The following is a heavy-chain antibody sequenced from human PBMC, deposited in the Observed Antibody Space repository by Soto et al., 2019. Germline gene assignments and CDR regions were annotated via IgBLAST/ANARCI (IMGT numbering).Heavy chain of an antibody. Sequence: QVQFVQSGAEVKKPGASVRVSCKAPGYTFSAFAMHWVRQAPGQGLEWMGCILAPNGNTRYSQKFQGRVSITRDTSATTAYMELSGLRSEDTAVYYCARDRTRSLFPKNWYFDLWGRGTQVTVSS. CDR3: ARDRTRSLFPKNWYFDL. J-gene: IGHJ2*01. CDR2: ILAPNGNT. V-gene: IGHV1-3*01. CDR1: GYTFSAFA.